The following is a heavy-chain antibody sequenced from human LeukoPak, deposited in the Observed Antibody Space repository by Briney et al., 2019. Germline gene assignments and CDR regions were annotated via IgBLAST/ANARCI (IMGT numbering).Heavy chain of an antibody. CDR2: IKQDGSEK. Sequence: GGSLRLSCAASGFAITDHHMDWVRQAPGKGLEWVANIKQDGSEKYYVDSVKGRFTISRDNAKNSLYLQMNSLRAEDTAVYYCARYGSGSYDSYYYYYMDVWGKGTTVTVSS. CDR1: GFAITDHH. J-gene: IGHJ6*03. D-gene: IGHD3-10*01. V-gene: IGHV3-7*01. CDR3: ARYGSGSYDSYYYYYMDV.